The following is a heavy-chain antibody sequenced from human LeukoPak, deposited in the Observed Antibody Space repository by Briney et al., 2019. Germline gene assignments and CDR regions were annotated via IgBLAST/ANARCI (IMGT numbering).Heavy chain of an antibody. Sequence: SETLSLTCTVSGGSISSSSYYWGWIRQPPGKGLEWIGSIYYSGSTYYNPSLKSRVTISVDTSKNQFSLKLSSVTAADTAFYYCARAGRGLQQFDLWSRGSLVTVSS. J-gene: IGHJ4*02. D-gene: IGHD1-1*01. V-gene: IGHV4-39*07. CDR3: ARAGRGLQQFDL. CDR1: GGSISSSSYY. CDR2: IYYSGST.